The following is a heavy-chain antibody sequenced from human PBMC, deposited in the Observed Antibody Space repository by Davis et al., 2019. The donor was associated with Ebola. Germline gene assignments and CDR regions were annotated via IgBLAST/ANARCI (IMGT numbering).Heavy chain of an antibody. CDR1: GYTFTGYY. J-gene: IGHJ6*02. CDR3: ARDGYCSSTSCYTLYYYYYGMDV. V-gene: IGHV1-18*04. CDR2: ISAYNGNT. Sequence: ASVKVSCKASGYTFTGYYMHWVRQAPGPGLEWMGWISAYNGNTNYAQNLQGRVTMTTDTSTSTAYMELRSLRSDDTAVYYCARDGYCSSTSCYTLYYYYYGMDVWGQGTTVTVSS. D-gene: IGHD2-2*02.